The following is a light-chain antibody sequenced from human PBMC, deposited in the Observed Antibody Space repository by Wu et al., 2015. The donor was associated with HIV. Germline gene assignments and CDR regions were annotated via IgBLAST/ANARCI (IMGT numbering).Light chain of an antibody. J-gene: IGKJ2*03. Sequence: EIVLTQSPATLSLSPGERATLSCRASQSVGSYLAWYQKKPGQAPRLLIYNASDRATGIPARFSGSGSGTDFTLTISSLEPEDFAVYFCQQYGNSPLYSFGQGTKLEI. CDR2: NAS. CDR3: QQYGNSPLYS. CDR1: QSVGSY. V-gene: IGKV3-11*01.